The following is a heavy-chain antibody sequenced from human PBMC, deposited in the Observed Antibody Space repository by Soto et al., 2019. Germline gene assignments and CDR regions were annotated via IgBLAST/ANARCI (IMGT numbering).Heavy chain of an antibody. CDR3: ARDPLAEIGH. CDR2: IYHSGTT. V-gene: IGHV4-38-2*02. J-gene: IGHJ4*02. Sequence: SETLSLTCAVSGYSISSGFHWVCIRQPPGKGLEWIWSIYHSGTTYYNPSLKSRVTISVDTSKDQFSLKLRSVTAADTAVYYCARDPLAEIGHWGQGTSVTVSS. CDR1: GYSISSGFH. D-gene: IGHD2-15*01.